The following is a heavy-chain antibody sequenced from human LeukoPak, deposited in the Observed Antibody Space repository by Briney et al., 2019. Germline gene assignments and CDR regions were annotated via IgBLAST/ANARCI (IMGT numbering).Heavy chain of an antibody. Sequence: GGSLRLFCAASGFTFSSYGMHWVRQAPGKGLEWVAFIRYDGSNKYYADSVKGRFTISRDNSKNTLYLQMNSLRAEDTAVYYCAKDLEYQLPPVGYWGQGTLVTVSS. CDR2: IRYDGSNK. CDR3: AKDLEYQLPPVGY. CDR1: GFTFSSYG. D-gene: IGHD2-2*01. V-gene: IGHV3-30*02. J-gene: IGHJ4*02.